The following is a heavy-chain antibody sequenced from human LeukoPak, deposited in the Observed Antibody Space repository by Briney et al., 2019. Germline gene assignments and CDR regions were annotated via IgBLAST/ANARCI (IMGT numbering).Heavy chain of an antibody. Sequence: GGSLRLSCAASGFTFSSSTMNWVRQAPGKGLEWVSSISGGSIYIYYADSVKGRFTISRDNGKNSLYLQMNSLRAEDTAVYYCASDKTAQLDNYYYYMDVWGKGTTVTISS. CDR1: GFTFSSST. D-gene: IGHD6-13*01. J-gene: IGHJ6*03. CDR3: ASDKTAQLDNYYYYMDV. V-gene: IGHV3-21*06. CDR2: ISGGSIYI.